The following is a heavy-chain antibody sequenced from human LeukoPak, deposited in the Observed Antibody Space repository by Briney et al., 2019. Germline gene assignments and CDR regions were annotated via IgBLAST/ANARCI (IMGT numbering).Heavy chain of an antibody. CDR3: ARAPGIVGTTPFGNY. J-gene: IGHJ4*02. Sequence: PSEALSLTCSVFGGSVSSGSYYWSWIRQSPGKGLDWIVCIYYSGSTNYNPSLRGRVAMSIDTSKNHFSLRLISVTAADTAIYYCARAPGIVGTTPFGNYWGRGTLVTVSS. CDR1: GGSVSSGSYY. D-gene: IGHD1-26*01. CDR2: IYYSGST. V-gene: IGHV4-61*03.